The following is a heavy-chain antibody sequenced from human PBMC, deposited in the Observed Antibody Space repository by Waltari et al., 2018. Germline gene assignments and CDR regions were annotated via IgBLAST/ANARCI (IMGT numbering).Heavy chain of an antibody. CDR1: GFTFSSYG. CDR3: AKSEGAAASLIDY. Sequence: QVQLVESGGGVVQPGRSLRLSCAASGFTFSSYGMHWVRQAPGKGLEWVAVIWYDGSNKYYADSVKGRFTISRDNSKNTLYLQMNSLRAEDTAMYYCAKSEGAAASLIDYWGQGTLVTVSS. CDR2: IWYDGSNK. D-gene: IGHD6-13*01. J-gene: IGHJ4*02. V-gene: IGHV3-33*08.